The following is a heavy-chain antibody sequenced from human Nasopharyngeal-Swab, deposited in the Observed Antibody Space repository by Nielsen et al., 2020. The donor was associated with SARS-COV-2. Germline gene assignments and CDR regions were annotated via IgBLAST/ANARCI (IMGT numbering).Heavy chain of an antibody. Sequence: ASVKVSCKASGYTFHNYYIHWVRQAPGQGLEWMGMINPGSGGTTYAQKFQGRVTMTRDTSTSIVFMDLSSLRSEDTAVYYCARRGRCSGSSCDMDVWGQGTTVTVSS. J-gene: IGHJ6*02. V-gene: IGHV1-46*02. D-gene: IGHD2-2*01. CDR3: ARRGRCSGSSCDMDV. CDR2: INPGSGGT. CDR1: GYTFHNYY.